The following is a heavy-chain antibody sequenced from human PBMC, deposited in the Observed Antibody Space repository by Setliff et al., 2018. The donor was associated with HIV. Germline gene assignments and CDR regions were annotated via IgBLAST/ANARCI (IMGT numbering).Heavy chain of an antibody. J-gene: IGHJ4*02. CDR2: THASGTT. V-gene: IGHV4-4*07. Sequence: TLSLTCTVSGGSISGDFWTWIRQPAGEGLEWIGRTHASGTTQCEPSLKNRCSMSIDTSKNQFSLKLSSVTAADTAVYYCARQTETGTSATFDSWGQGSLVTVSS. D-gene: IGHD1-26*01. CDR3: ARQTETGTSATFDS. CDR1: GGSISGDF.